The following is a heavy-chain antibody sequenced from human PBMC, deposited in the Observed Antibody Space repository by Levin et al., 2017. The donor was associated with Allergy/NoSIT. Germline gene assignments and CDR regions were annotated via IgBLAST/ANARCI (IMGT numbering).Heavy chain of an antibody. CDR3: ARADSAYDPTPYSGAYYSYYFDY. D-gene: IGHD1-26*01. Sequence: NPSETLSLTCTVSGGSISGGDYYWSWIRQPPGKGLEWIGYIYYGGYTHSNPSLKSRVTISIDTSKNQFSLKLSSVTAADTAVYYCARADSAYDPTPYSGAYYSYYFDYWGQGTLVTVSS. V-gene: IGHV4-30-4*01. CDR2: IYYGGYT. CDR1: GGSISGGDYY. J-gene: IGHJ4*02.